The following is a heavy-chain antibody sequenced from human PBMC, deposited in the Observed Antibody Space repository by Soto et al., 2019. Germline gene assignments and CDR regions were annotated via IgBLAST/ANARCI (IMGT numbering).Heavy chain of an antibody. CDR1: GGSISSGGYY. V-gene: IGHV4-31*03. D-gene: IGHD6-13*01. CDR3: ARAFARAAAGTNWFDP. CDR2: IYYSGST. Sequence: SETLSLTCTVSGGSISSGGYYRSWIRQHPGKGLEWIGYIYYSGSTYYNPSLKSRVTISVDASKNQFSLKLSSVTAADTAVYYCARAFARAAAGTNWFDPWGQGTLVTVSS. J-gene: IGHJ5*02.